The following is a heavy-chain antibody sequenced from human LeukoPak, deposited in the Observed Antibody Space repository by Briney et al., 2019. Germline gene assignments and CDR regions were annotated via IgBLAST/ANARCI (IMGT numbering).Heavy chain of an antibody. V-gene: IGHV1-46*01. Sequence: ASVKVSCKASRYTFTSYYMHWVRQAPGQGLEWMGIINPCGGSTSYAQKFQGRVTMTRDMSTSTAYMALSSLRSEDTAVYYCAADNVIGYCSGGSCHPYYYWGQGTLVTVSS. J-gene: IGHJ4*02. CDR2: INPCGGST. CDR3: AADNVIGYCSGGSCHPYYY. D-gene: IGHD2-15*01. CDR1: RYTFTSYY.